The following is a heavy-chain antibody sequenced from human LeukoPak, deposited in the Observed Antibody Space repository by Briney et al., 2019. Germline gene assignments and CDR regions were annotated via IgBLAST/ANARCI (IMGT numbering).Heavy chain of an antibody. D-gene: IGHD6-19*01. Sequence: PWRSVRLSCSASGFTFGDYVMSWVRQAPGKGLEWVGFIRSKAYGGTTEYAASVKGRFTISRDDSKSIAYLQMNSLKSEDTAVYYCTKDQYSSAWTAFDYWGQETMVTVSS. J-gene: IGHJ4*02. CDR1: GFTFGDYV. V-gene: IGHV3-49*04. CDR2: IRSKAYGGTT. CDR3: TKDQYSSAWTAFDY.